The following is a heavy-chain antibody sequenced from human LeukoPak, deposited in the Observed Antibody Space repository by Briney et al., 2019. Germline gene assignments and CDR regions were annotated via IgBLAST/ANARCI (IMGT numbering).Heavy chain of an antibody. Sequence: GGSLRLSCAGSGFTFSLYSMHWVRQAPGKGLEWVSSISNSGSDIYYRDSVTDRFPISRDNAKNSLDLHLNSLRAEDTAVYYCAREDGYSDSSEFDYWGQGTLVLVSS. CDR2: ISNSGSDI. J-gene: IGHJ4*02. D-gene: IGHD5-24*01. V-gene: IGHV3-21*01. CDR3: AREDGYSDSSEFDY. CDR1: GFTFSLYS.